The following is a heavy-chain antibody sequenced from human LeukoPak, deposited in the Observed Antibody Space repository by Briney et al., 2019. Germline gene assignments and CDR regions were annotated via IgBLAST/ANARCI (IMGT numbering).Heavy chain of an antibody. V-gene: IGHV4-34*01. D-gene: IGHD2-15*01. CDR2: INHSGST. CDR1: GGSISGYY. Sequence: SETLSLTCAVYGGSISGYYWSWIRQPPGKGLEWIGEINHSGSTNYNPSLKSRVTISVDTSKNQFSLKLSSVTAADTAVYYCARGRIKYCSGGSCYSGSGWFDPWGQGTLVTVSS. J-gene: IGHJ5*02. CDR3: ARGRIKYCSGGSCYSGSGWFDP.